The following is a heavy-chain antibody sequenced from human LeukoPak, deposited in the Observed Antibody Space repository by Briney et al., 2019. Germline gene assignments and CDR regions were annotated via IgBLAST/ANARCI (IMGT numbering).Heavy chain of an antibody. D-gene: IGHD6-13*01. CDR1: GFTFSSYA. J-gene: IGHJ3*02. CDR2: ISGSGGST. CDR3: AKDTTSSSWYDAFDI. V-gene: IGHV3-23*01. Sequence: GGSLRLSCAASGFTFSSYAMSWVRQAPGKGLEWVPAISGSGGSTYYADSVKGRFTISRDNSKNTLYLQMNSLRAEDTAVYYCAKDTTSSSWYDAFDIWGQGTMVTVSS.